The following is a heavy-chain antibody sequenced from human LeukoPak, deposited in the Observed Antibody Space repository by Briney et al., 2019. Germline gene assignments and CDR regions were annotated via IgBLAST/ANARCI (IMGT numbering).Heavy chain of an antibody. D-gene: IGHD1-26*01. V-gene: IGHV3-23*01. CDR1: GFTFSSYA. J-gene: IGHJ4*02. CDR3: AIREWERDY. CDR2: ISGSGGST. Sequence: GGSLRLSCAASGFTFSSYAMSWVRQAPGKGLEWVSAISGSGGSTYYADSVKGRFIISRDNAKNSLYLQMNSLRAEDTAVYYCAIREWERDYWGQGTLVTVSS.